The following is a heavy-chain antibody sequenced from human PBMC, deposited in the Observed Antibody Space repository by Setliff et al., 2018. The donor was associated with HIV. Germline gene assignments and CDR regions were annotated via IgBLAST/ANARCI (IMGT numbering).Heavy chain of an antibody. Sequence: PGGSLRLSCAASGFTFSIYAIHWVRQAPGKGLEWVAVISYDGSGKYYADSVEGRFTISRDNSKNTLYLQMNSLRTEDTAVYFCARATFGMDVWGQGTAVTVSS. D-gene: IGHD3-16*01. J-gene: IGHJ6*02. V-gene: IGHV3-30*04. CDR2: ISYDGSGK. CDR1: GFTFSIYA. CDR3: ARATFGMDV.